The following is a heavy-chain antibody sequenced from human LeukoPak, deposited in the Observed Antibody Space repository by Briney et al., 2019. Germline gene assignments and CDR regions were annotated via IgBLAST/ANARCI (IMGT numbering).Heavy chain of an antibody. CDR3: ARGPTYQPIDY. D-gene: IGHD2-2*01. J-gene: IGHJ4*02. CDR1: GGSISSYY. V-gene: IGHV4-59*05. Sequence: SETLSLTCTVSGGSISSYYWGWIRQPPGKGLEWIASIHYSGTTYYNPSLKSRVTISVDTSKNQFSLKLSSVTAADTAVYYCARGPTYQPIDYWGQGTLVTVSS. CDR2: IHYSGTT.